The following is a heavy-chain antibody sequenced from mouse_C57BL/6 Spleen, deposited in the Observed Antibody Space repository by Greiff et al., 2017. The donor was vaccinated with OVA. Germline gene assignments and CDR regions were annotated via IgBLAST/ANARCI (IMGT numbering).Heavy chain of an antibody. CDR3: ARSLTAQATWGFAD. V-gene: IGHV1-69*01. CDR2: IDPSDSYT. D-gene: IGHD3-2*02. CDR1: GYTFTSYW. Sequence: QVQLQQPGAELVMPGASVKLSCKASGYTFTSYWMHWVKQRPGQGLEWIGEIDPSDSYTNYNQKFKGKSTLTVDKSSSTAYMQLSSLTSEDSAVYYCARSLTAQATWGFADWGQGTLVTVSA. J-gene: IGHJ3*01.